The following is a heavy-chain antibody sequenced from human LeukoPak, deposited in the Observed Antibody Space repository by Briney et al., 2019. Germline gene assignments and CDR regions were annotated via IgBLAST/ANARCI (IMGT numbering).Heavy chain of an antibody. J-gene: IGHJ4*02. Sequence: GGSLRLSCAASGFTFDDYAMHWVRQAPGKGLEWVSGISWNSGSIGYADSVKGRFTISRDNAKNSLYLQMNSLRAEDTALYYCAKADYDSSGYYQNFDYWGQGTLVTVSS. CDR3: AKADYDSSGYYQNFDY. CDR1: GFTFDDYA. CDR2: ISWNSGSI. D-gene: IGHD3-22*01. V-gene: IGHV3-9*01.